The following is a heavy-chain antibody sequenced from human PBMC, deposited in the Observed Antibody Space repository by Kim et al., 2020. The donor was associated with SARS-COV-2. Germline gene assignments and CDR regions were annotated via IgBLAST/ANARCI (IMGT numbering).Heavy chain of an antibody. V-gene: IGHV3-21*01. J-gene: IGHJ4*02. CDR3: ARARGQAATDY. D-gene: IGHD6-13*01. Sequence: YADSGQSRSTLYRDNAKNALYLQMNSLRAEDRAVYYCARARGQAATDYWGQGTLVTVSS.